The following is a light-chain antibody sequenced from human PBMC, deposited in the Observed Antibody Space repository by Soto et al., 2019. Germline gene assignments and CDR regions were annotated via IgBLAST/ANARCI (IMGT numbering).Light chain of an antibody. CDR1: QTISSW. J-gene: IGKJ1*01. Sequence: DIQMTQSPSAQYPSXAGTVTIPXXASQTISSWLAWYQQKPGKAPKLLIYKASTLKSGVPSRFSGSGSGTEFTLTISSLQPDDFATYYCQHYNSYSEAFGQGTKVDIK. CDR2: KAS. CDR3: QHYNSYSEA. V-gene: IGKV1-5*03.